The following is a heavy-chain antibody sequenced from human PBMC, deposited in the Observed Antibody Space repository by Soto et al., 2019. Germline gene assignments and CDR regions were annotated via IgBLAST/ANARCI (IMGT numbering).Heavy chain of an antibody. V-gene: IGHV4-31*03. CDR1: GGSISSGGYY. CDR3: AREQYDSSGYYYYYYGMDV. J-gene: IGHJ6*02. CDR2: IYYSGST. D-gene: IGHD3-22*01. Sequence: SETLSLTCTVSGGSISSGGYYWSWIRQHPGKGLEWIGYIYYSGSTYYNPSLKSRVTISVDTSKNQFSLKLSSVTAADTAVYYCAREQYDSSGYYYYYYGMDVWGQGTTVTVSS.